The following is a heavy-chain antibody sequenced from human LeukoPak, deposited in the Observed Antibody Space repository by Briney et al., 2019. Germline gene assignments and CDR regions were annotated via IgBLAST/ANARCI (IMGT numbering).Heavy chain of an antibody. CDR1: GFSLTNTGVG. CDR2: IYWNDDK. Sequence: SGPTLVKPTQTLTLMCSFSGFSLTNTGVGVGWIRQPPGKALEWLPLIYWNDDKRYSPSLKSRLTITKETSKNQVVLTLTNMDPVDTATYYCSLLYSSGWYLPESFLHWGQGTLVSVSS. V-gene: IGHV2-5*01. CDR3: SLLYSSGWYLPESFLH. J-gene: IGHJ1*01. D-gene: IGHD6-19*01.